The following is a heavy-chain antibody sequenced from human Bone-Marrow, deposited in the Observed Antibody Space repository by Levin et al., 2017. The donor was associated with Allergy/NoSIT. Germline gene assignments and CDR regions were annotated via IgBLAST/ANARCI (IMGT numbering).Heavy chain of an antibody. V-gene: IGHV3-9*01. J-gene: IGHJ3*02. Sequence: GGSLRLSCAASGFTFDDYAMHWVRQAPGKGLEWVSGISWNSGSIGYADSVKGRFTISRDNAKNSLYLQMNSLRAEDTALYYCAKDMWPGPNKPTDIWGQGTMVTVSS. D-gene: IGHD1-14*01. CDR2: ISWNSGSI. CDR1: GFTFDDYA. CDR3: AKDMWPGPNKPTDI.